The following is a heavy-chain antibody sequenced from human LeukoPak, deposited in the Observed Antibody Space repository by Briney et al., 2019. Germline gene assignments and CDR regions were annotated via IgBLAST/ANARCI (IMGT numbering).Heavy chain of an antibody. V-gene: IGHV3-7*01. CDR2: IKEDGSEK. J-gene: IGHJ6*03. Sequence: SSSSYYWGWIRQAPGKGLVWVANIKEDGSEKYYVDSVKGRFTISYDSAKNSLYLQMNSLRAEDTAMYYCARDHRGYQLPQLNSYYYMDVWGKGTTVTVS. D-gene: IGHD2-2*01. CDR1: SSSSYY. CDR3: ARDHRGYQLPQLNSYYYMDV.